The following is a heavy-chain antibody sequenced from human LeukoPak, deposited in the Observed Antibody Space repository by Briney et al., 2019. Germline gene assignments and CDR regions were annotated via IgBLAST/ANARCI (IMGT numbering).Heavy chain of an antibody. CDR1: GGSISSYY. J-gene: IGHJ4*02. D-gene: IGHD6-19*01. V-gene: IGHV4-59*01. CDR2: IYYSGST. Sequence: SETLSLTCTVSGGSISSYYWSWIRQPPGKGLEWIGYIYYSGSTNYNPSLKSRVTISVDTSKNQFSLKPSSVTAADTAVYYCASEAVAGNYFDYWGQGTLVTVSS. CDR3: ASEAVAGNYFDY.